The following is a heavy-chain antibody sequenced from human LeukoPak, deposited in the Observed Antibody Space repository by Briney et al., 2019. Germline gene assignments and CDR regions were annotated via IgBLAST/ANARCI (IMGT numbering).Heavy chain of an antibody. CDR2: ISSSSSYI. Sequence: GGSLRLSCAASGFTFSSYSMNWVRQAPGKGLEWVSSISSSSSYIYYADSVKGRFTISRDNAKNSLYLQMNSLRAEDTAVYYCASLGCTSGDYWGQGTLVTVSS. D-gene: IGHD3-16*01. CDR3: ASLGCTSGDY. CDR1: GFTFSSYS. V-gene: IGHV3-21*01. J-gene: IGHJ4*02.